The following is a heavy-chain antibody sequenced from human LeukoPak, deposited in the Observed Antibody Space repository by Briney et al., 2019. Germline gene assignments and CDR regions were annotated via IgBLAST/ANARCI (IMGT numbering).Heavy chain of an antibody. Sequence: GSLRLSCAASGFTFTSYAMNWIRQPPGKGLEWIGEINHSGSTNYNPSLKSRVTISVDTSKNQFSLKLSSVTAADTAVYYCARSSGYYLDYWGQGTLVTVSS. V-gene: IGHV4-34*08. CDR2: INHSGST. CDR1: GFTFTSYA. J-gene: IGHJ4*02. CDR3: ARSSGYYLDY. D-gene: IGHD3-22*01.